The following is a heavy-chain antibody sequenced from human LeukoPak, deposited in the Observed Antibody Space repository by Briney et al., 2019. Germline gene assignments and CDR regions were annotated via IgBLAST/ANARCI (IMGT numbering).Heavy chain of an antibody. D-gene: IGHD6-13*01. CDR2: ISVSDET. J-gene: IGHJ5*02. CDR3: AKEEAAGTFRWIDP. Sequence: PGGSLRLSCVTSLFTLRSYAISWVRQTPGKGLEWVSAISVSDETYYADSVKGRFTIARDNSKNTLYLQMNSLRPEDTAIYYCAKEEAAGTFRWIDPWGQGTLVTVSS. V-gene: IGHV3-23*01. CDR1: LFTLRSYA.